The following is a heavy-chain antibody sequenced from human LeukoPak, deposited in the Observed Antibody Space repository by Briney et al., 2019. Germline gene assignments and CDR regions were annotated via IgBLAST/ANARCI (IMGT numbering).Heavy chain of an antibody. CDR1: GFTFSSFA. Sequence: RSLRLSCAASGFTFSSFAMHWLRQAPGKGPEWAAVISYDGSAKYYADSVRGRFTISRDDSKNTLYLQMNSLRPEDTAIYYCVKGSVAYTGGHFDYWGQGTLVTVSS. CDR3: VKGSVAYTGGHFDY. CDR2: ISYDGSAK. D-gene: IGHD2-15*01. V-gene: IGHV3-30*18. J-gene: IGHJ4*02.